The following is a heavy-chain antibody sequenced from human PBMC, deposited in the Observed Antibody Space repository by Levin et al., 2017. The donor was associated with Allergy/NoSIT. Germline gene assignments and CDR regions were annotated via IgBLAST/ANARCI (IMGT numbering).Heavy chain of an antibody. CDR2: ISCDGSNK. Sequence: GESLKISCAASGFTFSSYAMHWVRQAPGKGLEWVAVISCDGSNKYYADSVKGRFTISRDNSKNTLYLQMNSLRAEDTAVYYCARDGEAARDIWLHRNNWFDPWGQGTLVTVSS. V-gene: IGHV3-30*04. D-gene: IGHD6-6*01. CDR1: GFTFSSYA. CDR3: ARDGEAARDIWLHRNNWFDP. J-gene: IGHJ5*02.